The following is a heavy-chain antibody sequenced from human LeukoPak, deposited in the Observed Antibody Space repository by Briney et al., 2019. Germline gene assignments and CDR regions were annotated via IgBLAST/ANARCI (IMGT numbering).Heavy chain of an antibody. CDR3: ARGPDGDSDY. CDR1: GYSISSGYY. D-gene: IGHD4-17*01. Sequence: PSETRSLTCAVSGYSISSGYYWGWIRQPPGKGLEWIGSIYHSGSTYYNPSLKSRVTISVDTSKNQFSLKLSSVTAADTAVYYCARGPDGDSDYWGQGTLVTVSS. CDR2: IYHSGST. V-gene: IGHV4-38-2*01. J-gene: IGHJ4*02.